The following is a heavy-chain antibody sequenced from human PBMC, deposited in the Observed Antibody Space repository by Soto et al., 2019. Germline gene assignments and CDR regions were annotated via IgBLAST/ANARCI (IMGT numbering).Heavy chain of an antibody. CDR3: AKAGGSTWDYGMDV. D-gene: IGHD2-15*01. V-gene: IGHV3-23*01. J-gene: IGHJ6*02. CDR1: GFTFSRHA. Sequence: EVQLLESGGGLVQPGGSLRLSCAASGFTFSRHARSWVRQAPGKGLEWVSAISGGGDSAYHADSVKGRFTISRDNSKNTLFLQMNSLRAEDTALYYCAKAGGSTWDYGMDVWGQGTTVTVSS. CDR2: ISGGGDSA.